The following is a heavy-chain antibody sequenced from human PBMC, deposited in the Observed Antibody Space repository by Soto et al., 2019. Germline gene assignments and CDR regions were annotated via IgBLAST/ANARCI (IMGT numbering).Heavy chain of an antibody. V-gene: IGHV1-3*01. CDR3: ARSYYDFWSGYYIGGGNWFDP. CDR2: INAGNGNT. Sequence: ASVKVSCKASGYTFTSYAMHWVRQAPGQRLEWMGWINAGNGNTKYSQKFQGRVTITRDTSASTAYMELRSLRSEDTAVYYCARSYYDFWSGYYIGGGNWFDPWGQGTLVTVSS. CDR1: GYTFTSYA. D-gene: IGHD3-3*01. J-gene: IGHJ5*02.